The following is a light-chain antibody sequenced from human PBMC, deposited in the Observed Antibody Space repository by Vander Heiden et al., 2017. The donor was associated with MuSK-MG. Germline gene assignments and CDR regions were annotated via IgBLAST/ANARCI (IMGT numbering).Light chain of an antibody. Sequence: SYELTKPPSVSVSPGQTASITCSGDKLGDKYACWYQQKPGQSPVLVIYQDSKRPSGIPERFSGSNSGNTATLTISGTQAMDEDDYYCQAWDSSQVVFGGGTKLTVL. CDR3: QAWDSSQVV. CDR2: QDS. J-gene: IGLJ2*01. CDR1: KLGDKY. V-gene: IGLV3-1*01.